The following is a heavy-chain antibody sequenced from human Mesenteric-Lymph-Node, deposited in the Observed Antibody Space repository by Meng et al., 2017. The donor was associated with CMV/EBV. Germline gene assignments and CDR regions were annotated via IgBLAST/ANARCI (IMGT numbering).Heavy chain of an antibody. CDR2: IKSKTDGGTT. CDR3: TDLANGVCGY. J-gene: IGHJ4*02. V-gene: IGHV3-15*01. CDR1: GFTFGDHA. D-gene: IGHD2-8*01. Sequence: GESLKISCTASGFTFGDHAMTWVRQAPGKGLEWVGRIKSKTDGGTTDYAAPVKGRFTISRDDSKNTLYLQMNSLKTEDTAVYYCTDLANGVCGYWGQGTLVTVSS.